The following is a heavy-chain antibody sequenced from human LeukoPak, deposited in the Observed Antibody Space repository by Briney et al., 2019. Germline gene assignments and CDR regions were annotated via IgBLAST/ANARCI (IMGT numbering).Heavy chain of an antibody. CDR3: ARDEYYYDSSGYYYYMDV. J-gene: IGHJ6*03. Sequence: ASETLSLTCTVSGGSISSYYWSWIRQPPGKGLEWIGYIYYSGSTNYNPSLKSRVTISVDTSKNQFSLKLSSVTAADTAVYYCARDEYYYDSSGYYYYMDVWGKGTTVTVSS. V-gene: IGHV4-59*12. D-gene: IGHD3-22*01. CDR1: GGSISSYY. CDR2: IYYSGST.